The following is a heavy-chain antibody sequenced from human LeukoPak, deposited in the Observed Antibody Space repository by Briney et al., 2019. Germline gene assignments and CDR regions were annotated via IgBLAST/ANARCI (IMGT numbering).Heavy chain of an antibody. D-gene: IGHD3-22*01. J-gene: IGHJ4*02. V-gene: IGHV4-39*01. CDR3: ARHKARSGLRYDSSGWPYYFDY. Sequence: SETLSLTCTVSGGSISSSSYYWGWIRQPPGKGLEWIGEINHSGSTNYNPSLKSRVTISVDTSKNQFSLKLSSVTATDTAVYYCARHKARSGLRYDSSGWPYYFDYWGQGTLVTVSS. CDR2: INHSGST. CDR1: GGSISSSSYY.